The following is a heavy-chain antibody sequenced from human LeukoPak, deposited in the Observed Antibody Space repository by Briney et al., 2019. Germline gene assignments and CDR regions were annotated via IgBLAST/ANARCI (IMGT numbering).Heavy chain of an antibody. CDR1: GGSISSSNW. V-gene: IGHV4-4*02. J-gene: IGHJ4*02. D-gene: IGHD4-11*01. Sequence: SETLSLTCAVSGGSISSSNWWSWIRQPPGKGLEWIGEIYHSGSTYYNSSLKSRVTISVDTSKNQFSLKLSSVTAADTAVYYCARGDYSIGADYWGQGTLVTVSS. CDR3: ARGDYSIGADY. CDR2: IYHSGST.